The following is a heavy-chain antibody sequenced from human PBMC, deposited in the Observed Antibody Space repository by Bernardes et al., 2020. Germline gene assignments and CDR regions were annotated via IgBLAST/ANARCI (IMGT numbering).Heavy chain of an antibody. D-gene: IGHD4-17*01. J-gene: IGHJ5*02. CDR3: ARVNYGDYGCSGS. Sequence: GGSLRLSCAASGFTFSSYSMNWVRQAPGKGLEWVSSISSSSSYIYYADSVKGRFTISSDNAKNSLYLQMNSLRAEDTAVYYCARVNYGDYGCSGSWGQGTLVTVSS. V-gene: IGHV3-21*01. CDR1: GFTFSSYS. CDR2: ISSSSSYI.